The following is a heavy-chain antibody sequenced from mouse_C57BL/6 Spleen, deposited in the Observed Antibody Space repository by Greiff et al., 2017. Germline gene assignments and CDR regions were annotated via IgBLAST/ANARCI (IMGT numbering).Heavy chain of an antibody. CDR3: ARGRGCFDY. J-gene: IGHJ2*01. CDR1: GFTFSDYG. Sequence: EVKLMESGGGLVKPGGSLKLSCAASGFTFSDYGMHWVRQAPEKGLEWVAYISSGSSTIYYEDTVKGRFTISRDNAKNTLFLQMTSLRSEDTAMYYCARGRGCFDYWGKGTTLTVSS. V-gene: IGHV5-17*01. CDR2: ISSGSSTI.